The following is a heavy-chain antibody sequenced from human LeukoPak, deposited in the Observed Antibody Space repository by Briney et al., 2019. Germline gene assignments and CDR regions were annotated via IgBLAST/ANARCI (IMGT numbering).Heavy chain of an antibody. CDR1: GASISSGTYS. CDR2: IYHTGST. V-gene: IGHV4-30-2*01. J-gene: IGHJ5*02. Sequence: SQTLSLTCTVSGASISSGTYSWSWIRQPPGEGLEWIGYIYHTGSTYYNPSLKGRVTISVDRSKNQFSLNLNFVTAADTALYYCARGDGSGSGRWFDPWGQGTLITVSS. CDR3: ARGDGSGSGRWFDP. D-gene: IGHD3-10*01.